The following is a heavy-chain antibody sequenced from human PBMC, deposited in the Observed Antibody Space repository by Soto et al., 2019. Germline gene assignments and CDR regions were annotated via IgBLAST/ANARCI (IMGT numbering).Heavy chain of an antibody. J-gene: IGHJ6*02. CDR1: GFTFSRFG. D-gene: IGHD2-2*01. V-gene: IGHV3-30*18. CDR3: AKDSDQLLFDYYYYGMDV. Sequence: QVQLVESGGGVVHPGRSLRLSCAASGFTFSRFGIHWVRQAPGKGLEWVAVVSYDGSLKYYADSMKGRFTISRDNSKNTLYLQMNSLRPEDTALYYCAKDSDQLLFDYYYYGMDVWGQGTTVTVSS. CDR2: VSYDGSLK.